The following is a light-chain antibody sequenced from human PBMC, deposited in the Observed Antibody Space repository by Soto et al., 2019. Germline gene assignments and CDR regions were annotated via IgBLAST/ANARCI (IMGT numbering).Light chain of an antibody. CDR1: QSVSRN. Sequence: EIVLTQSPGTLSLSPGERATLSCRASQSVSRNLAWYQQKPGQTPRLLIYGTSTRATGIPARFSGSGSGTEFSLTISSLQSEDFAVYYCQQYNNWPLTFGGGTKV. V-gene: IGKV3-15*01. J-gene: IGKJ4*01. CDR3: QQYNNWPLT. CDR2: GTS.